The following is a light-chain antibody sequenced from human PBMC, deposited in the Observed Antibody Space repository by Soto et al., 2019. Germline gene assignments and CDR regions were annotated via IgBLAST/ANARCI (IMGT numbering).Light chain of an antibody. CDR1: SSDVGDYNY. CDR3: SSYTNNTSA. CDR2: EVS. Sequence: QSALIQPASVSGSPGQSITISCTGTSSDVGDYNYVSWYQQHPGKAPKFMIYEVSNRPSGVSNRFSGSKSGNTASLTISGLQAEDEAYYYCSSYTNNTSAFGTGTKLTVL. J-gene: IGLJ1*01. V-gene: IGLV2-14*01.